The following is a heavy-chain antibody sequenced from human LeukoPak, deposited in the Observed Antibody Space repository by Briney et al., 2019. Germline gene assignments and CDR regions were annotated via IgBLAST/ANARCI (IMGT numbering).Heavy chain of an antibody. D-gene: IGHD6-6*01. CDR2: INEGSTYT. Sequence: GGSLRLSCAASGSSFSRYSMNWVRHAPGKGLEEVSYINEGSTYTYYAKSVKGRFTISRDNAKNSLYLQMNSLRGEDTAVYYCARDDAATARASGMDVWGKGTTVTVSS. J-gene: IGHJ6*04. CDR3: ARDDAATARASGMDV. CDR1: GSSFSRYS. V-gene: IGHV3-21*01.